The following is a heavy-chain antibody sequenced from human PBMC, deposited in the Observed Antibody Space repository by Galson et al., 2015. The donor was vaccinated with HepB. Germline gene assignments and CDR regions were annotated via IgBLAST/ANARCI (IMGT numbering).Heavy chain of an antibody. V-gene: IGHV3-15*01. CDR3: TTDLGYCSSTSCYWPFDY. J-gene: IGHJ4*02. D-gene: IGHD2-2*01. Sequence: SLRLSCAASGFTFSNAWMSWVRQAPGKGLEWVGRIKSKTDGGTTDYAAPVKGRFTISRDDSKNTLYLQMNSLKTEDTAVYYCTTDLGYCSSTSCYWPFDYWGQGTLVTVSS. CDR1: GFTFSNAW. CDR2: IKSKTDGGTT.